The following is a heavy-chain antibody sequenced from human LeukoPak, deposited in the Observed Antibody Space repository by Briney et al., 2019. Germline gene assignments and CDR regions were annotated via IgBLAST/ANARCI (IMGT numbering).Heavy chain of an antibody. CDR2: INHSGST. D-gene: IGHD6-19*01. CDR3: ARGRRVRSGWFSHHYFDY. Sequence: ASETLSLTCAVYGGSFSGYYWSWIRQPPGKGLEWIGEINHSGSTNYNPSLKSRVTISVDTSKNQFSLKLSSVTAADTAVYYCARGRRVRSGWFSHHYFDYWGQGTLVTVSS. V-gene: IGHV4-34*01. J-gene: IGHJ4*02. CDR1: GGSFSGYY.